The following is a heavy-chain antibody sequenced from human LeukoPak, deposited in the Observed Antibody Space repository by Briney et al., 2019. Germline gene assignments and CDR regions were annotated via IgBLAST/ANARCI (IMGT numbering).Heavy chain of an antibody. CDR1: GGSISSYY. CDR3: ARVGSYLVYYDAFDI. J-gene: IGHJ3*02. D-gene: IGHD1-26*01. V-gene: IGHV4-4*07. CDR2: IYTSGST. Sequence: PSETLSLTCTVSGGSISSYYWSWIRQPAGKGLEWIGRIYTSGSTNYNPSLKSRVTMSVDTSKNQFSLKLSSVTAADTAVYYCARVGSYLVYYDAFDIWGQGTMVTVSS.